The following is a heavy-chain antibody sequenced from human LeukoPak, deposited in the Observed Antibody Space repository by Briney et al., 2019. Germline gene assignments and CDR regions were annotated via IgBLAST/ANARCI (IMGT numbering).Heavy chain of an antibody. D-gene: IGHD5-18*01. CDR3: ARVGGSYGPPDLDH. CDR1: GGSIASRDYY. Sequence: PSETLSLTCTVSGGSIASRDYYWSWIRQPPGKGLEWIGYIFHSGSTYYNPSLKSRVTISVDTSKNQFSLKLSSVTAADTAVYYCARVGGSYGPPDLDHWGQGTLVTVSS. CDR2: IFHSGST. J-gene: IGHJ4*02. V-gene: IGHV4-30-2*01.